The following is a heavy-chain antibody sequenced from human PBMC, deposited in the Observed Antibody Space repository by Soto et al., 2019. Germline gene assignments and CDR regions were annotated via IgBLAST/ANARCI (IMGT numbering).Heavy chain of an antibody. Sequence: PGGSLRLSCAASGFTFSNYAMSWVRQAPGKELGWVSSISSSGGSTDYADSVKGRFTISRDNSQNTLNLQMNSLRAEDTAIYFCAKNQHAMAHDYWGPGTLVTVSS. CDR2: ISSSGGST. D-gene: IGHD2-8*01. J-gene: IGHJ4*02. CDR3: AKNQHAMAHDY. V-gene: IGHV3-23*01. CDR1: GFTFSNYA.